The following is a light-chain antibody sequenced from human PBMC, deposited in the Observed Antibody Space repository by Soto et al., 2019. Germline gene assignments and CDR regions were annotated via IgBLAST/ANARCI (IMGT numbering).Light chain of an antibody. CDR1: QSVSSSY. CDR2: GAS. V-gene: IGKV3-20*01. J-gene: IGKJ3*01. CDR3: QQYGSSLLFT. Sequence: EIVLTQSPGTLSLSPGERATLSCRASQSVSSSYLAWYQQKPGQAPRLLIYGASSRATGIPDRFSGSGSGTDFPLNIRRLEPEYFAEYYCQQYGSSLLFTFGPGTKVDIK.